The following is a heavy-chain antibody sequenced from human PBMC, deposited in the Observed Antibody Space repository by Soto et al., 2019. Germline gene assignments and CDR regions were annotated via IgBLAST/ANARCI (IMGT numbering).Heavy chain of an antibody. D-gene: IGHD5-12*01. CDR2: IIPIFGTA. Sequence: QVQLVQSGAEVKKPGSSVKVSCKASGGTFSSYAISWVRQAPGQGLEWMGGIIPIFGTANYAQKFQGRVTITADESTSTAYMELSSLRSEDTAVYYCARRRWLPLPMVSYYYGMDVWGQGTTVTVSS. J-gene: IGHJ6*02. V-gene: IGHV1-69*01. CDR1: GGTFSSYA. CDR3: ARRRWLPLPMVSYYYGMDV.